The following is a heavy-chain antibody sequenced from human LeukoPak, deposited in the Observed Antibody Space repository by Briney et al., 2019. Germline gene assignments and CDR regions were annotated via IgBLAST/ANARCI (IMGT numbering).Heavy chain of an antibody. Sequence: PGGSLRLSCAASGFTFSSYSMNWVRQAPGKGLEWVSSISSSSSYIYYADSVKGRFTISRDNAKNSLYLQMNSLRAEDTAVYYCARDQGPVLRFLEWSNEGAFDIWGQGTMVTVSS. CDR2: ISSSSSYI. J-gene: IGHJ3*02. D-gene: IGHD3-3*01. CDR1: GFTFSSYS. CDR3: ARDQGPVLRFLEWSNEGAFDI. V-gene: IGHV3-21*01.